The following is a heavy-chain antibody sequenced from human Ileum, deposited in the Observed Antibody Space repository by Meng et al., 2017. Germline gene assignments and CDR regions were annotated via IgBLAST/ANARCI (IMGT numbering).Heavy chain of an antibody. J-gene: IGHJ4*02. V-gene: IGHV3-74*01. CDR2: MNSDGTTT. CDR3: ARGGSSAWY. CDR1: GLTFSSYW. Sequence: EVEVVESGGGLVLPGGSLRLSCAVSGLTFSSYWMHWVRQAPGKGLVWGSRMNSDGTTTDYADSVKGRFTISRDNAKNTLYLQMNSLRAEDTAVYYCARGGSSAWYWGQGALVTVSS. D-gene: IGHD6-19*01.